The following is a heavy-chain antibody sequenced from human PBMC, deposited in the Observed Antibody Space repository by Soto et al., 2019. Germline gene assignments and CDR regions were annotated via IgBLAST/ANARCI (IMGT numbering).Heavy chain of an antibody. J-gene: IGHJ6*02. Sequence: SETLSLTCTVSGGSISSSSYYWGWIRQPPGKGLEWIGSIYYSGSTYYNPSLKSRVTISVDTSKNQFSLKLSSVTAADTAVYYCARGYYYYYGMDVWGQGTRVTVSS. V-gene: IGHV4-39*01. CDR1: GGSISSSSYY. CDR3: ARGYYYYYGMDV. CDR2: IYYSGST.